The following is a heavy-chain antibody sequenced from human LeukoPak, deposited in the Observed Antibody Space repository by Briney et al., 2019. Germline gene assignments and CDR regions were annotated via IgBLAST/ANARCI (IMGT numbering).Heavy chain of an antibody. Sequence: SETLSLTCTVSGGSISSYYWSWIRQPAGKGLEWIGRIYTSGSTNYNPSLKSRVTMSVDTSKNQFSLKLSSVTAADTAVYYCARCTTGRTFGSLREIKRSREIDYWGQGTLVTVSS. D-gene: IGHD1-1*01. CDR3: ARCTTGRTFGSLREIKRSREIDY. CDR2: IYTSGST. CDR1: GGSISSYY. V-gene: IGHV4-4*07. J-gene: IGHJ4*02.